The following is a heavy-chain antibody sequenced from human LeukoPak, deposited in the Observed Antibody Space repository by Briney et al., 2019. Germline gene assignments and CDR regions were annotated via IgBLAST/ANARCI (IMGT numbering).Heavy chain of an antibody. CDR2: ISFDGVNT. V-gene: IGHV3-30*04. CDR3: AHTRDYYGSGRLDP. CDR1: GFTFSTYA. D-gene: IGHD3-10*01. J-gene: IGHJ5*02. Sequence: PGGSLRLSCAASGFTFSTYAIHWVRQAPGKGLEWVAVISFDGVNTFYADSVKGRFTISRDNSKNTLYLQMSSLRAEDTAVYYCAHTRDYYGSGRLDPWGQGTLVTVSS.